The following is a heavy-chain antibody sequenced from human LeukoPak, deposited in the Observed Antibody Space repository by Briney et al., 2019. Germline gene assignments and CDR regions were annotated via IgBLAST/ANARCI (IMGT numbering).Heavy chain of an antibody. J-gene: IGHJ4*02. CDR1: GYSFTNYW. V-gene: IGHV5-51*01. D-gene: IGHD1-26*01. Sequence: PGESLKISCKGSGYSFTNYWIGWVRQMPGKGLEWMGIIYPGDSDTRYIPSFQGQVTISADKSINTAYLQWSSLKASDTAVYYCARRVDSYWFFDYWGQGTLVTVSS. CDR2: IYPGDSDT. CDR3: ARRVDSYWFFDY.